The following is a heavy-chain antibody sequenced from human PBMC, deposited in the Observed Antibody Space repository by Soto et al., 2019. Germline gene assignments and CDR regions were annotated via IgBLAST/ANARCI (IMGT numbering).Heavy chain of an antibody. Sequence: PGGSLRLSCAASGFTFSSYAMSWVRQAPGKGLEWVSAISGSGGSTYYADSVKGRFTISRDNSKNTLYLQMNSLRAEDTAVYYCAKGDYDILTGTYYYYYMDVWGKGTTVTVSS. J-gene: IGHJ6*03. CDR3: AKGDYDILTGTYYYYYMDV. CDR1: GFTFSSYA. D-gene: IGHD3-9*01. V-gene: IGHV3-23*01. CDR2: ISGSGGST.